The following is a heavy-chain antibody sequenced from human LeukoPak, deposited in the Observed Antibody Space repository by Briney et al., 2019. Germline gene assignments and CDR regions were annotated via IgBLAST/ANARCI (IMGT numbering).Heavy chain of an antibody. Sequence: GGSLRLSCAASGVTVGSNYMSWFRQAPGKGLGWVSVIYSGDNAYYADFVKGRFIISRDNSKNTLDLQMNSLRVEDTAVYYCARDQGSGYCTSTSCYSVAFDIWGQGTMVTVS. J-gene: IGHJ3*02. CDR3: ARDQGSGYCTSTSCYSVAFDI. CDR2: IYSGDNA. V-gene: IGHV3-66*01. D-gene: IGHD2-2*01. CDR1: GVTVGSNY.